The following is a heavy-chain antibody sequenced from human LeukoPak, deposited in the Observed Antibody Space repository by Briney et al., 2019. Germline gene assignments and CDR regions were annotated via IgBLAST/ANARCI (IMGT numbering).Heavy chain of an antibody. D-gene: IGHD3-3*01. CDR1: GGTFSSYA. CDR3: ASSSDFWSGYDDY. V-gene: IGHV1-69*01. CDR2: IIPIFGTA. J-gene: IGHJ4*02. Sequence: SVKVSCKASGGTFSSYAISWVRQAPGQGLEWMGGIIPIFGTANYAQKFQGRVTITADESTSTAYMELSSLRPEDTAVYYCASSSDFWSGYDDYWGQGTLVTVSS.